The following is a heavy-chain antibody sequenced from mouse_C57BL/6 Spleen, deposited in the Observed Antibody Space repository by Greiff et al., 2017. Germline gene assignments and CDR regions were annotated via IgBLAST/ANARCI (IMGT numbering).Heavy chain of an antibody. CDR1: GFTFSDYY. J-gene: IGHJ3*01. CDR2: ISNGGGST. Sequence: EVQLVESGGGLVQPGGSLKLSCAASGFTFSDYYMYWVRQTPEKRLEWVAYISNGGGSTYYPDTVKGRFTISRDNAKNTLYLQMSRLKSEDTAMYYCARQGDYEAYWGQGTLVTVSA. D-gene: IGHD2-4*01. V-gene: IGHV5-12*01. CDR3: ARQGDYEAY.